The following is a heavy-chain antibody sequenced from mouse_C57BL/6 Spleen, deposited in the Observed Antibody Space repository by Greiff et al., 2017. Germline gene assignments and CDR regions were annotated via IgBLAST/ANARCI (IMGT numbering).Heavy chain of an antibody. CDR2: INPNNGGT. CDR3: ASPGKGAWFAY. J-gene: IGHJ3*01. Sequence: VQLQQSGPELVKPGASVKMSCKASGYTFTDYNMHWVKQSHGKSLEWIGYINPNNGGTSYNQKFKGKATLTVNKSSSTAYMELRSLTSEDSAVYYCASPGKGAWFAYWGQGTLVTVSA. CDR1: GYTFTDYN. D-gene: IGHD4-1*01. V-gene: IGHV1-22*01.